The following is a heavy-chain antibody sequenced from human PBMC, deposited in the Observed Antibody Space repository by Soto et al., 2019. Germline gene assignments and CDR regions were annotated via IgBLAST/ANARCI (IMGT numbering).Heavy chain of an antibody. D-gene: IGHD3-10*01. CDR2: TYXRXXXXX. J-gene: IGHJ4*01. Sequence: PSQILSLTCAISGDSVSSNSAVWNWIRQSPSRGLXXLGRTYXRXXXXXXYAVSVKSRITINPDTSRNKISLQLNYVTPEDTAIYYCARDIDFAYWGRGTQVTVPQ. CDR3: ARDIDFAY. V-gene: IGHV6-1*01. CDR1: GDSVSSNSAV.